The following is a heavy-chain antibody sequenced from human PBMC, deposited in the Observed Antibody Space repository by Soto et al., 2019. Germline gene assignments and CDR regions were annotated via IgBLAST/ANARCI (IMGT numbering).Heavy chain of an antibody. CDR3: ARAPHYYDTREDY. Sequence: EVQLVESGGGLVQPGGSLRLSCAASGFTFSSYSMNWVRQAPGKGPEWVSYISSSSSTIYYADSVKGRFTISRDNAKNSLYLQMNSLRDEDTAVYYCARAPHYYDTREDYWGQGTLVTVSS. J-gene: IGHJ4*02. CDR1: GFTFSSYS. D-gene: IGHD3-22*01. CDR2: ISSSSSTI. V-gene: IGHV3-48*02.